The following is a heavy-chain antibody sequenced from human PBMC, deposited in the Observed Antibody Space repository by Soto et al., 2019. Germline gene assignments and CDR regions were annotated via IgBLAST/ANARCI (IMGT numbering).Heavy chain of an antibody. CDR1: GFTFSSYA. V-gene: IGHV3-23*01. J-gene: IGHJ4*02. D-gene: IGHD2-15*01. CDR2: ISGSGGST. Sequence: GGSLRLSCAASGFTFSSYAMSWVRQAPGKGLEWVSTISGSGGSTYYADSVKGRFTISRDNSKNTLYLQMSSLRAEDTAVYSCAKHYGDLRYCSGGSCYLYDYWGQGTLVTVSS. CDR3: AKHYGDLRYCSGGSCYLYDY.